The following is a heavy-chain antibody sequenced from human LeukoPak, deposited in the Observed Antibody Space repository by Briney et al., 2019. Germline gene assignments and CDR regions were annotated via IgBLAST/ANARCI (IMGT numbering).Heavy chain of an antibody. CDR1: GFTFDDYS. CDR3: AKGRYGSGSFSTPFEY. D-gene: IGHD3-10*01. Sequence: PGGSLRLSCAASGFTFDDYSMHWVRQAPGKGLEWVSLISSDGGSTYYADSVKGRFTISRDNSKTSLYVQLNNLRTEDTALYYCAKGRYGSGSFSTPFEYWGQGTLVTVSS. V-gene: IGHV3-43*01. CDR2: ISSDGGST. J-gene: IGHJ4*02.